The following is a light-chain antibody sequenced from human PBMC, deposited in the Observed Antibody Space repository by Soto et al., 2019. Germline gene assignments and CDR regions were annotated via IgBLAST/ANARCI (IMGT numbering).Light chain of an antibody. Sequence: QSALTQPRSVSGSPGQSVTISCTGTSRDVGGYNSVSWYQQHPGKAPKLMIFDVNRWPSGVPDRFSGSKSGNTASLTISGLQAEDEADYYCSSYADNYTVIFGGGTKLTVL. CDR3: SSYADNYTVI. J-gene: IGLJ2*01. CDR2: DVN. V-gene: IGLV2-11*01. CDR1: SRDVGGYNS.